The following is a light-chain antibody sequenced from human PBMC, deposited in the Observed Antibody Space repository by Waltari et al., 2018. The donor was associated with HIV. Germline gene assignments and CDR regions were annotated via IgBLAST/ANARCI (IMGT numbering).Light chain of an antibody. V-gene: IGLV4-69*01. Sequence: QLALTQSPSASASLGASVKLTFSLSSWHSTYALAWHQQQPAKRPHFLLNVNSDGSHNKRDEIPVRFSCSSSGAERYLTTSSLQYEDDADYYCQTWGAGIQVFGGGTKLSVL. J-gene: IGLJ2*01. CDR3: QTWGAGIQV. CDR1: SWHSTYA. CDR2: VNSDGSH.